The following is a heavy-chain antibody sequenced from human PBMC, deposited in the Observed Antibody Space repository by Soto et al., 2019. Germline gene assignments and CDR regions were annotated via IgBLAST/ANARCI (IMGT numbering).Heavy chain of an antibody. J-gene: IGHJ4*02. Sequence: EVQLVESGGGLVEPGGSLRLSCAASGFTFTNAWLNWVRQAPGKGLAWVGRIKSKTNGGTTDYAAPVKGRFTISGDDSENTVYLQMHTLKTEDTAVYYCAADLLDWGAYAFDYWGQGTLVSVSS. CDR1: GFTFTNAW. CDR2: IKSKTNGGTT. CDR3: AADLLDWGAYAFDY. V-gene: IGHV3-15*07. D-gene: IGHD3-16*01.